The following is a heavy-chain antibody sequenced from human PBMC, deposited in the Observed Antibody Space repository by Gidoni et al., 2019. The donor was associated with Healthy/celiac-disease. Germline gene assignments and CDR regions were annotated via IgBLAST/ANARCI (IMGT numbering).Heavy chain of an antibody. Sequence: QVQLVQSGAEVKKPGASVKVSCTASGYTFTSYYMHWVRQAPGQGLEWRGIINPSGGSTSYAQKLQGRVTMTRDTSTSTVYMELSSLRSEDTAVYYCARDYGDAAAYWYFDLWGRGTLVTVSS. V-gene: IGHV1-46*01. CDR1: GYTFTSYY. D-gene: IGHD4-17*01. J-gene: IGHJ2*01. CDR3: ARDYGDAAAYWYFDL. CDR2: INPSGGST.